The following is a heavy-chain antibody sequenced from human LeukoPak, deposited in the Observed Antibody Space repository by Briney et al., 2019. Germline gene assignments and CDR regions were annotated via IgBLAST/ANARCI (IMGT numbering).Heavy chain of an antibody. CDR3: ARDRAPGIAAARAFDI. V-gene: IGHV4-39*07. D-gene: IGHD6-13*01. CDR2: IYYSGST. J-gene: IGHJ3*02. CDR1: GGSISSSSYY. Sequence: SETLSLTCTVSGGSISSSSYYWGWIRQPPGKGLEWIGSIYYSGSTYYNPSLKSRVTISVDTSKNQFSLKLSSVTAADTAVYYCARDRAPGIAAARAFDIWGQGTMVTVSS.